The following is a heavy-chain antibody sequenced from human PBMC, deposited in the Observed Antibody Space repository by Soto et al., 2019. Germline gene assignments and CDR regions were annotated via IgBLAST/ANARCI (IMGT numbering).Heavy chain of an antibody. CDR3: AGEGSGPPTYYNVGGVVD. Sequence: QVQLVQSGAEVKRPGSSVKVSCKASGGTFSSYTISWVRQAPGQGLEWMGRIIPILQIINYAQNFQGRVTITADTSTSTAYMELASLTSADTAVYYCAGEGSGPPTYYNVGGVVDWGQGTLVTVSS. J-gene: IGHJ4*02. V-gene: IGHV1-69*02. D-gene: IGHD3-10*01. CDR2: IIPILQII. CDR1: GGTFSSYT.